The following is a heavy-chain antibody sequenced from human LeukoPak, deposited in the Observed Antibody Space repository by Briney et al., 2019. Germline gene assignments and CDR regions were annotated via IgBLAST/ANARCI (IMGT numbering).Heavy chain of an antibody. CDR2: VDPDDGKT. CDR3: ARVDGDTPHVRPFDP. D-gene: IGHD5-18*01. J-gene: IGHJ5*02. V-gene: IGHV1-69-2*01. CDR1: GFIFTDYY. Sequence: ASVKVSCKASGFIFTDYYIHWVQQAPGKGLDWMGRVDPDDGKTIYAEKFQDRVTITADASTDTAYMELRSLGSEDTAVYFCARVDGDTPHVRPFDPWGQGTLVTVSS.